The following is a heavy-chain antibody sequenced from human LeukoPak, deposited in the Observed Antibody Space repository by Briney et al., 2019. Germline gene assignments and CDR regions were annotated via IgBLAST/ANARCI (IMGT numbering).Heavy chain of an antibody. D-gene: IGHD1-26*01. V-gene: IGHV3-23*01. J-gene: IGHJ4*02. Sequence: QPGGSLRLSCSASGFTFSSYAMSWVRQAPGMGLEWVSSISGGGDHTYYADSVKGRFTISRDNSQNTLYVQMHSLKDAGTVVYYCAKGTEWEPTHFDYWGQGTRVTVSS. CDR2: ISGGGDHT. CDR3: AKGTEWEPTHFDY. CDR1: GFTFSSYA.